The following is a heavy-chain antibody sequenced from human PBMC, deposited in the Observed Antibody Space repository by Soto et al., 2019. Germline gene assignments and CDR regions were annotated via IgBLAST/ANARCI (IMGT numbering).Heavy chain of an antibody. CDR3: ASRHPRGYCSGGSCPDAFDI. CDR1: GGSISRTGYY. D-gene: IGHD2-15*01. CDR2: FYYSGST. J-gene: IGHJ3*02. V-gene: IGHV4-39*01. Sequence: QLQLQESGPGLVKPSETLSLTCIVSGGSISRTGYYWGWIRQPPGKGLEWIGTFYYSGSTYYNPSLKSRVAISVDTAKTQFSLKLSSVTAADTAVYYCASRHPRGYCSGGSCPDAFDIWGQGTMVTVSS.